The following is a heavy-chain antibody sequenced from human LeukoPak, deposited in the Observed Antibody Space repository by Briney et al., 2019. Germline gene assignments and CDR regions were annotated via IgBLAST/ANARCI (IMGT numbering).Heavy chain of an antibody. CDR3: ARGKDILTGYYSHDEAFDI. CDR2: IYYSGST. J-gene: IGHJ3*02. D-gene: IGHD3-9*01. V-gene: IGHV4-59*01. CDR1: GGSISSYY. Sequence: SETLSLTCTVSGGSISSYYWSWIRQPPGKGLEWIGYIYYSGSTNYNPSLKSRVTISVDTSKNQFSLKLSSVTAADTAVYYCARGKDILTGYYSHDEAFDIWGQGTMVTVSS.